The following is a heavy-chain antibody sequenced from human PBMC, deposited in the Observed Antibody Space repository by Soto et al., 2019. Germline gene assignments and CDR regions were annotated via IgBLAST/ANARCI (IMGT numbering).Heavy chain of an antibody. Sequence: ASVKVSCKASGGTFSSYAISWVRQAPGQGLEWMGGIIPIFGTANYAQKFQGRVTITADESTSTAYMELSSLRSEDTAVYYCARDPSKPRIMITFGGVSGWGQGTLVTVSS. D-gene: IGHD3-16*01. J-gene: IGHJ4*02. V-gene: IGHV1-69*13. CDR1: GGTFSSYA. CDR2: IIPIFGTA. CDR3: ARDPSKPRIMITFGGVSG.